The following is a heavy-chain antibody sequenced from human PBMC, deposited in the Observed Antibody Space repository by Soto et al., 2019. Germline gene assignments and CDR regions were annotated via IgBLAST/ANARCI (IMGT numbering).Heavy chain of an antibody. D-gene: IGHD6-13*01. CDR3: TREAETAATDDAFDV. CDR1: GYTLSELS. CDR2: FDPEEGET. V-gene: IGHV1-24*01. J-gene: IGHJ3*01. Sequence: ASVKVSCKVSGYTLSELSMHWVRQAPGKGLEWMGGFDPEEGETIYAQKFQGRVTMTEDTSTDTAYMELSSLRSEDTALYYCTREAETAATDDAFDVWGQGTMVTVSS.